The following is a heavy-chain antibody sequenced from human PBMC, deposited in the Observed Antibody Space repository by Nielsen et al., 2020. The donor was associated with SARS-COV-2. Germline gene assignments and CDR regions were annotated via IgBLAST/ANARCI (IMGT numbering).Heavy chain of an antibody. CDR1: GGSISSGNYY. V-gene: IGHV4-61*02. D-gene: IGHD6-19*01. Sequence: SETLSLTCTVSGGSISSGNYYWSWIRQPAGKGLEWIGRIYTSGSTNYNPSLKSRVTISVDTSKNQFSLKLSSVTAADTAVYYCARGRSSGWYYYYYGMDVWGQGTTVTVSS. J-gene: IGHJ6*02. CDR3: ARGRSSGWYYYYYGMDV. CDR2: IYTSGST.